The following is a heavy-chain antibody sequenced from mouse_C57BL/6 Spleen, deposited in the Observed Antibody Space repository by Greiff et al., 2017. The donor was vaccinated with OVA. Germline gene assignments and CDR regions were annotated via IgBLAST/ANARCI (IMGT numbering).Heavy chain of an antibody. Sequence: QVHVKQSGAELVRPGTSVKLSCKASGYTFTSYWMHWVKQRPGQGLEWIGVIDPSDSYTNYNQKFKGKATLTVDTSSNTAYLQLSSLTSEDTAVYYCTLVATYYFDYWGQGTTLTVSS. V-gene: IGHV1-59*01. CDR3: TLVATYYFDY. D-gene: IGHD1-1*01. J-gene: IGHJ2*01. CDR2: IDPSDSYT. CDR1: GYTFTSYW.